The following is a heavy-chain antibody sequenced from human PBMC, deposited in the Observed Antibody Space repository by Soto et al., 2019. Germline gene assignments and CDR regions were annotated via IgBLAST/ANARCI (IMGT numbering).Heavy chain of an antibody. Sequence: EVQLVESGGGLVQPGGSLRLACAASGFTFSSYWMSWVRQAPGKGLEWVANIKQDGSEKYYVDSVKGRFTISRDNAKNSPYLQMNSLRAEHTAVYYCARELWIPRTYYFDFWGQGTPVTVSS. D-gene: IGHD2-21*01. CDR3: ARELWIPRTYYFDF. J-gene: IGHJ4*02. CDR1: GFTFSSYW. CDR2: IKQDGSEK. V-gene: IGHV3-7*01.